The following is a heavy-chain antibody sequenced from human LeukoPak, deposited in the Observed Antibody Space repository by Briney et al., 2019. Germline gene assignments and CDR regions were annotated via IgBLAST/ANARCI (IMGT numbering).Heavy chain of an antibody. CDR1: GFTLSSYA. CDR2: ISGSGGST. D-gene: IGHD2-15*01. V-gene: IGHV3-23*01. J-gene: IGHJ4*02. Sequence: SGGSLRLSCAASGFTLSSYAMSWVRQAPGKGLEWVSAISGSGGSTYYADSVKGRFTISRDNSKNTLYLQMNSLRAEDTAVYYCAKEVVVDYYFDYWGQGTLVTVSS. CDR3: AKEVVVDYYFDY.